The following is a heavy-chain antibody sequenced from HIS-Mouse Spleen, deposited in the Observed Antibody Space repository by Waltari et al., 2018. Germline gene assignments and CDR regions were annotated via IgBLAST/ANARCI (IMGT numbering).Heavy chain of an antibody. J-gene: IGHJ4*02. D-gene: IGHD2-21*02. Sequence: QVQLVQSGAEVKKPGASVKVPCQAAGYAFTGPYMHWGRQAPGQGLEWMGWINPNSGGPNYAQKFQGRVTMTRDTSISTAYMELSRLRSDDTAVYYCARDREVTLDYWGQGTLVTVSS. CDR1: GYAFTGPY. CDR2: INPNSGGP. V-gene: IGHV1-2*02. CDR3: ARDREVTLDY.